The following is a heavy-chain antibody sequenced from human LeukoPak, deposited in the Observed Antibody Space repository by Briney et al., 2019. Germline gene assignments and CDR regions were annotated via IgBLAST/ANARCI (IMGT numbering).Heavy chain of an antibody. V-gene: IGHV3-23*01. CDR2: ISGSDGGT. CDR3: AKAVPKTIFGVAIGYYFDY. CDR1: GFAFTNSA. D-gene: IGHD3-3*01. Sequence: GESLRLSCAASGFAFTNSAMNWVRQAPGKGLEWVSGISGSDGGTNYADSVKGRFTISRDTSKNTLFLQMSSLKAEDTAVYYCAKAVPKTIFGVAIGYYFDYWGQGALVTVSS. J-gene: IGHJ4*02.